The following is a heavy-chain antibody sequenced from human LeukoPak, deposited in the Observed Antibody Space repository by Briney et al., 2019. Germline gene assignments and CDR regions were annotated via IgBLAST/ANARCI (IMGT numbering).Heavy chain of an antibody. D-gene: IGHD6-13*01. CDR1: GGTLSNYI. J-gene: IGHJ4*02. V-gene: IGHV1-18*01. CDR2: ISPYNGDT. Sequence: ASVKVSCKTSGGTLSNYILSWVRQAPGQGLEWMGWISPYNGDTNYAQKLQGRVTMTTDTSTSTAYMELRSLRSDDTAVYYCARDPNRYAAAHPFDYWGQGTLVTVSS. CDR3: ARDPNRYAAAHPFDY.